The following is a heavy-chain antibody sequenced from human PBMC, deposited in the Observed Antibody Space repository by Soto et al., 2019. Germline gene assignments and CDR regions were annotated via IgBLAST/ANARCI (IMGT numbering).Heavy chain of an antibody. CDR1: GYTFTSYG. CDR3: ARDWVGDLAY. Sequence: QVQLVQSGGEVKQPGASVKVSCKTSGYTFTSYGISWVRQAPGQGLEWMGWISGYNGDTKYVQKCQGRVTLTTDTSTNTAYMEVRSLRSDVTAVYYCARDWVGDLAYWGQGTLVTVSS. J-gene: IGHJ4*02. CDR2: ISGYNGDT. D-gene: IGHD4-17*01. V-gene: IGHV1-18*01.